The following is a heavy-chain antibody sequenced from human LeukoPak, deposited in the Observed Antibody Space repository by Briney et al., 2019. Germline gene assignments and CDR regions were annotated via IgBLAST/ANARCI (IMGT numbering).Heavy chain of an antibody. CDR3: ASFADFRLDFRNLLVNYYYYGMDV. CDR1: GGTFSSYA. J-gene: IGHJ6*02. D-gene: IGHD3-9*01. V-gene: IGHV1-69*04. Sequence: SVTVSCKASGGTFSSYAISWVRPAPGQGLEWMGRIIPILGIANYAQKFQGRVTITADKSTSTAYMELSSLRSEDTAVYYCASFADFRLDFRNLLVNYYYYGMDVRGQGTTVTVSS. CDR2: IIPILGIA.